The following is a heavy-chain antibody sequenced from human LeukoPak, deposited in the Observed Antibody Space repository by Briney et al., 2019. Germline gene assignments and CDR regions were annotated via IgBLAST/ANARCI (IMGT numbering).Heavy chain of an antibody. CDR3: AKRGQDCSGGNCYITAFDY. CDR2: ISASGNRT. J-gene: IGHJ4*02. V-gene: IGHV3-23*01. Sequence: GGSLRLSCAASGFTFHDYGMSWVRQSPGKGLEWVSGISASGNRTYYADSVKGRFVISRDNSKNTLYLQMNSLRAEDTAVYYCAKRGQDCSGGNCYITAFDYWGQGTLVTVSS. D-gene: IGHD2-15*01. CDR1: GFTFHDYG.